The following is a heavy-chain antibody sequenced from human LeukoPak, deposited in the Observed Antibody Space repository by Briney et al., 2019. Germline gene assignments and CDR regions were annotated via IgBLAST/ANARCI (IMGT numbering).Heavy chain of an antibody. CDR3: ARGPYYYDSSGYYRY. J-gene: IGHJ4*02. D-gene: IGHD3-22*01. V-gene: IGHV4-30-2*01. Sequence: SQTLSLTCAVSGGSISSGGYYWSWIRQPPGKGLEWIGEINHSGSTNYNPSLKSRVTISVDTSKNQFSLKLSSVTAADTAVYYCARGPYYYDSSGYYRYWGQGTLVTVSS. CDR1: GGSISSGGYY. CDR2: INHSGST.